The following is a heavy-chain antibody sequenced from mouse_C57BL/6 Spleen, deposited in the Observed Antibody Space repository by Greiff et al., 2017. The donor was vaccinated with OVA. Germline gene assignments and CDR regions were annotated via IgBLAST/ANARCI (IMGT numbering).Heavy chain of an antibody. V-gene: IGHV1-9*01. CDR3: AREDYGSSPYYAMDY. Sequence: QVQLQQPGAELVKPGASVKVSCKASGYTFTSYWMHWVKQRPGHGLEWIGEILPGSGSTNYNEKFKGKATFTADTSSNTAYMQLSSLTTEDSAIYYCAREDYGSSPYYAMDYWGQGTSVTVSS. J-gene: IGHJ4*01. CDR2: ILPGSGST. CDR1: GYTFTSYW. D-gene: IGHD1-1*01.